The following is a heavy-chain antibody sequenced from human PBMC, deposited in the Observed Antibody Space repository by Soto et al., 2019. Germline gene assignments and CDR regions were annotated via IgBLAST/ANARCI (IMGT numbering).Heavy chain of an antibody. D-gene: IGHD3-10*01. CDR2: TYYRSKWYN. CDR3: AGEIAVVRGVIPYDAFDI. J-gene: IGHJ3*02. CDR1: GDSVSSNSAA. V-gene: IGHV6-1*01. Sequence: PSQTLSLTCAISGDSVSSNSAAWNWIRQSPSRGLEWLGRTYYRSKWYNDYAVSVKSRITINPDTSKNQFSLQLNSVTPEDTAVYYCAGEIAVVRGVIPYDAFDIWGQGTMVTVSS.